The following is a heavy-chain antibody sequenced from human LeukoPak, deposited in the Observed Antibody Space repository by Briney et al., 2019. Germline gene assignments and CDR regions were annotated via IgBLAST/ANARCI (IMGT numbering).Heavy chain of an antibody. J-gene: IGHJ4*02. CDR2: VSSGGDKT. CDR1: GFTFSNFA. Sequence: GGSLRLSCAASGFTFSNFAMSWVRQAPGKGLEWVSSVSSGGDKTYYADSVKGRFTISRDNAKNSLYLQMNSLRAEDTAVYYCARVAYTSGWAETFDYWGQGTLVTVSS. CDR3: ARVAYTSGWAETFDY. V-gene: IGHV3-23*01. D-gene: IGHD6-19*01.